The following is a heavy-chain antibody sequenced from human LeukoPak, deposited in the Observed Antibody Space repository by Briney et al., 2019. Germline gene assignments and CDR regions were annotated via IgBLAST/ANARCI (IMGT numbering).Heavy chain of an antibody. CDR2: IIPICGTA. CDR3: ARLDRDGYSDGY. J-gene: IGHJ4*02. CDR1: VGTFSSYA. D-gene: IGHD5-24*01. V-gene: IGHV1-69*13. Sequence: SVKVSCKASVGTFSSYAISWVRQAPGQGLECMGKIIPICGTANYAQKFQGRLTIPPEESTSTAYMELSSLRSEDTAVYYCARLDRDGYSDGYWGQGTLVTVSS.